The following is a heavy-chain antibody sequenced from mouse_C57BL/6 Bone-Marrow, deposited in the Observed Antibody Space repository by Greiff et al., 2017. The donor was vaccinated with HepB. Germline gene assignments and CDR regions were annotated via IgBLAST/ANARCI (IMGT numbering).Heavy chain of an antibody. Sequence: EVHLVESGGGLVKPGGSLKLSCAASGFTFSSYTMSWVRQTPEKRLEWVATISGGGGNTYYPDSVKGRFTISRDNAKNTLYLQMSSLRSEDTALYYCARHDDYIYFDYWGQGTTLTVSS. CDR2: ISGGGGNT. J-gene: IGHJ2*01. D-gene: IGHD2-4*01. CDR1: GFTFSSYT. V-gene: IGHV5-9*01. CDR3: ARHDDYIYFDY.